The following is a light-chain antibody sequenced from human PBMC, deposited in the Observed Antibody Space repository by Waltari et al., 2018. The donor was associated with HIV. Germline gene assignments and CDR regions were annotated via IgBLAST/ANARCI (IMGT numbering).Light chain of an antibody. CDR3: QSSDTTASHEL. Sequence: SRDLTQPPSVSVSQGQTARITCSGDAWSTPYSYLYQQKAGQAPALVILQDTGRPSGLPERVSASSSGTTVTLTITSVEAEDEAEYFCQSSDTTASHELFGGGTKLTVL. CDR2: QDT. V-gene: IGLV3-25*03. CDR1: AWSTPY. J-gene: IGLJ2*01.